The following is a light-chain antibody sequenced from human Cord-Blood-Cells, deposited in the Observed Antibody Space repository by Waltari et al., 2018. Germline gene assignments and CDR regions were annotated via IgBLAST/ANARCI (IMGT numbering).Light chain of an antibody. CDR2: DVS. V-gene: IGLV2-14*01. CDR3: SSYTSSSTWV. J-gene: IGLJ3*02. Sequence: QSALTQPASVSGSPGQSITISCTGTSSDVGGYNYVSWYQQHPGKAPQLFIYDVSKRPSGVLNRFSGSKSGNTASLTISGLQAEDEADYYCSSYTSSSTWVFGGGTKLTVL. CDR1: SSDVGGYNY.